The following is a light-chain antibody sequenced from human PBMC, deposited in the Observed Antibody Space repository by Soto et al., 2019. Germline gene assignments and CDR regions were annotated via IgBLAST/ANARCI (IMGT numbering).Light chain of an antibody. CDR3: LQANSFRRS. CDR1: QGIGSW. CDR2: AAS. J-gene: IGKJ3*01. V-gene: IGKV1-12*01. Sequence: DIQMTQSPSSVSASVGDRVTITCRASQGIGSWLAWFQQKPGKAPKLLIYAASTLQSGAPSRFSGSESGTAFTLAISSLPPEFFASYYCLQANSFRRSFGAGNKVYIK.